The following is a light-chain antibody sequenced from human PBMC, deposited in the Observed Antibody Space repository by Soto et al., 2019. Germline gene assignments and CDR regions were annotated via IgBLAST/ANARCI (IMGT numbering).Light chain of an antibody. Sequence: DIPMTQSPSTRSASVGDRVTITRRASQSTSSYLAWYQQKPGKAPKLLIYQASSLENGVPSRFSGSGSGTEFSLTIRSLKPDDFATDYCQQYSSHSTFGQGTKVDIK. CDR2: QAS. V-gene: IGKV1-5*03. CDR1: QSTSSY. CDR3: QQYSSHST. J-gene: IGKJ1*01.